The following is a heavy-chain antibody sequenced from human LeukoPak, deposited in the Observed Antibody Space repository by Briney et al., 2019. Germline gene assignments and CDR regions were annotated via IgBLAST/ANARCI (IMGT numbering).Heavy chain of an antibody. CDR2: ISSSGSTI. CDR3: AELGITMIGGV. D-gene: IGHD3-10*02. Sequence: GGSLRLSCAASGFTFSSYEMNWVRQAPGKWLEWVSYISSSGSTIYYADSVRGRFTISRDNAKNSLYLQMNSLRVEDTAVYYCAELGITMIGGVWGKGTTVTISS. V-gene: IGHV3-48*03. J-gene: IGHJ6*04. CDR1: GFTFSSYE.